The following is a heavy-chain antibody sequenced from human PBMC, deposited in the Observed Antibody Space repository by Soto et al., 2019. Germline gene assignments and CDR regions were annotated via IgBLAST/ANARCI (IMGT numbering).Heavy chain of an antibody. CDR1: GYTFTSYY. CDR3: ALGPWELPVFDY. CDR2: INPSGGST. D-gene: IGHD1-26*01. V-gene: IGHV1-46*01. Sequence: QVQLVQSGAEVKKPGASVKVSCKASGYTFTSYYMHWVRQAPGQGLEWMGIINPSGGSTSYAQKFQGRVTMTRDKSTSTVYMELSSLRSEDTAVYYCALGPWELPVFDYWGQGTLVTVSS. J-gene: IGHJ4*02.